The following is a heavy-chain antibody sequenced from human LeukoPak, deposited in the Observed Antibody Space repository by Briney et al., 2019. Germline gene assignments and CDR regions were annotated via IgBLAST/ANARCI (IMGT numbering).Heavy chain of an antibody. CDR3: AKDGCVYYDSSGSSFFQH. J-gene: IGHJ1*01. CDR1: GFTFSSYA. V-gene: IGHV3-23*01. CDR2: ISGSGGST. Sequence: PGGSLRLSCAASGFTFSSYAMSGVRQAPGKGLEWVSAISGSGGSTYYADSVKGRFTISRDNSKNTLYLQMNSLRAEDTAVYYCAKDGCVYYDSSGSSFFQHWGQGTLVTVSS. D-gene: IGHD3-22*01.